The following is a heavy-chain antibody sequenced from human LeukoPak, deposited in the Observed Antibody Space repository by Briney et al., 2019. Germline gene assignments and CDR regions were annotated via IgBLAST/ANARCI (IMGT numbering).Heavy chain of an antibody. CDR1: GFPFSDYG. Sequence: GGSLRLSRAASGFPFSDYGMYWVRQAPGKGLEWLAVISHDGNNKYYADSVKGRITISRDNSMNTLYLQMNSLRAEDTAVYYCAKHPGDFTGIVDYYYMDVWGKGTTVTVSS. CDR3: AKHPGDFTGIVDYYYMDV. CDR2: ISHDGNNK. J-gene: IGHJ6*03. D-gene: IGHD1-26*01. V-gene: IGHV3-30*18.